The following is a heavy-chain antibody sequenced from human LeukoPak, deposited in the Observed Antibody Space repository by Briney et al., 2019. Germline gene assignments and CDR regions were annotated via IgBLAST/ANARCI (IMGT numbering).Heavy chain of an antibody. CDR1: GYSISSGYY. D-gene: IGHD1-14*01. CDR3: ARVAGNVFRFTSYTYWYLDL. Sequence: SETLSLTCTVSGYSISSGYYWGWIRQPPGKGLEWIGSIYYSGSTYYNPSLKSRVTISVDTSKNQFSLKLSSVTAADTAVYYCARVAGNVFRFTSYTYWYLDLWGRGTLVTVSS. CDR2: IYYSGST. V-gene: IGHV4-38-2*02. J-gene: IGHJ2*01.